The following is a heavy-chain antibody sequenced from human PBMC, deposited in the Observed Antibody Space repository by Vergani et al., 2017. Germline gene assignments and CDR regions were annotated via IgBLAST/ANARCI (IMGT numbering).Heavy chain of an antibody. Sequence: QVQLVQSGAEVKQPGSSVKVSCKASGGTFSSYAISWVRQAPGQGLEWMGGIIPIFGTANYAQKFQGRVTITADKSTCTAYMELSSLRSEDTAVYYCARVHASWGSGAFDFWGQGTLVTVSA. CDR1: GGTFSSYA. CDR2: IIPIFGTA. D-gene: IGHD7-27*01. J-gene: IGHJ4*02. V-gene: IGHV1-69*06. CDR3: ARVHASWGSGAFDF.